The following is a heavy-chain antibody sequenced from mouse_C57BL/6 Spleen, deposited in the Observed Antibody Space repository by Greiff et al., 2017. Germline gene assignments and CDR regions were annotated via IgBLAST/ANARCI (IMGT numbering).Heavy chain of an antibody. Sequence: VQLVESGAELVKPGASVKISCKASGYAFSSYWMNWVKQRPGKGLEWIGQIYPGDGDTNYNGKFKGKATLTADKSSSTAYMQLSSLTSEDSAVYFCARGAVPNYFDYWGQGTTLTVSS. V-gene: IGHV1-80*01. CDR1: GYAFSSYW. CDR2: IYPGDGDT. CDR3: ARGAVPNYFDY. J-gene: IGHJ2*01.